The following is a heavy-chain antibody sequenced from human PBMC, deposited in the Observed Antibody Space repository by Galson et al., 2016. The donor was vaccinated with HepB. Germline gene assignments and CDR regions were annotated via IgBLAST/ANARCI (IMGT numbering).Heavy chain of an antibody. D-gene: IGHD2-8*02. V-gene: IGHV6-1*01. J-gene: IGHJ3*02. CDR2: TYCRSSCDN. Sequence: CAISGDSVSRYSAAWNWLRQSPSRGLDWLGRTYCRSSCDNEYAVSGKSRITIEPDTSKNQLSLQLNSVTPEYTSIYYCATGPDNAFDIWGQGSVVIVSS. CDR1: GDSVSRYSAA. CDR3: ATGPDNAFDI.